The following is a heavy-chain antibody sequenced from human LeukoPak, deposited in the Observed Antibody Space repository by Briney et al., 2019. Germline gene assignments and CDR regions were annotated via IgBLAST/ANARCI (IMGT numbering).Heavy chain of an antibody. CDR2: IRYDGTTK. J-gene: IGHJ4*02. V-gene: IGHV3-30*02. Sequence: PGGSLRLSCAASGFTLSSYGMHWVRQAPGRGLDWVAFIRYDGTTKYYADSVKGRFTISRDNSKNTLYLQMNSLRAEDTAVYYRAKTGSSGWYVEYWGQGTLVTVSS. D-gene: IGHD6-19*01. CDR3: AKTGSSGWYVEY. CDR1: GFTLSSYG.